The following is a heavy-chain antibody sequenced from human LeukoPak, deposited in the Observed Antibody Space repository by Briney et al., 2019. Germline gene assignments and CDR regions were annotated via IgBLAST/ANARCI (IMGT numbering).Heavy chain of an antibody. CDR3: ARDPYVSSAFGI. CDR2: IKQDGSEK. J-gene: IGHJ3*02. Sequence: GGSLRLSCAASGFTFSSYRMSWVRQAPGKGLEWVANIKQDGSEKYYVDSVKGRFTISRDNAKNSLYLQMNSLRAEDTAVYYCARDPYVSSAFGIWGQGTMVTVSS. D-gene: IGHD3-16*01. V-gene: IGHV3-7*01. CDR1: GFTFSSYR.